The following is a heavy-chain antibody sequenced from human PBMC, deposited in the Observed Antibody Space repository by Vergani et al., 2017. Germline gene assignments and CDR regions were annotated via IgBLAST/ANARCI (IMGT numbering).Heavy chain of an antibody. CDR3: AREMRAAAGTYYFDY. D-gene: IGHD6-13*01. J-gene: IGHJ4*02. Sequence: EVQLVESGGGLVKPGGSLRLSCAASGFTFSSYSMNWVRQAPGKGLEWVSSISSSSSYIYYADSVKGRFTISRDNAKNSLYLQMNSLRAEDTAVYYCAREMRAAAGTYYFDYWGQGTLVTVSS. V-gene: IGHV3-21*01. CDR2: ISSSSSYI. CDR1: GFTFSSYS.